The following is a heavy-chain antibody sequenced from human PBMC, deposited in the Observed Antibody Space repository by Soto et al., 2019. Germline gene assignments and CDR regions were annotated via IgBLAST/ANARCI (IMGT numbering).Heavy chain of an antibody. Sequence: ESLRLSCAVSGFTFSAYWMRWARQAPGKGLEWVADIKQDGSQKHYVDSVKGRFTISRDNAKNSLYLQMNSLRAEDTAVYYCARDDGNYTFDYWGQGTLVTVYS. CDR2: IKQDGSQK. D-gene: IGHD3-3*01. J-gene: IGHJ4*02. CDR1: GFTFSAYW. CDR3: ARDDGNYTFDY. V-gene: IGHV3-7*03.